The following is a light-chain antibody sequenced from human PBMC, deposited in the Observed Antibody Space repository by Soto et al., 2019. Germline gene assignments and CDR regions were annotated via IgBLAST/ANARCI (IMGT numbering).Light chain of an antibody. CDR2: EVN. CDR1: SSDVGGYNL. V-gene: IGLV2-14*01. J-gene: IGLJ1*01. Sequence: QSALTQPASVSGSPGQSITISCTGTSSDVGGYNLVSWYQQHPAKAPKLMIYEVNNRPSGVSNRFSGSKSGNTASLTISGLQPEDEADYYCSSFTSSRTYVFGAGTKLTVL. CDR3: SSFTSSRTYV.